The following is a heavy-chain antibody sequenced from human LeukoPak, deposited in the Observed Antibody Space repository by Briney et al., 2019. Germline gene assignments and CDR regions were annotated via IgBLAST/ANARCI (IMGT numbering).Heavy chain of an antibody. CDR2: ISYDGGNK. D-gene: IGHD3/OR15-3a*01. CDR1: GFTFSSYA. Sequence: GGSLRLSCAASGFTFSSYALHWVRQAPGKGLEWVALISYDGGNKYYADSVKGRFTISRDNSKNTLYLQMNSLRAEDTAVYYCARGLAMELLYWFDPWGQGTLVTVSS. J-gene: IGHJ5*02. CDR3: ARGLAMELLYWFDP. V-gene: IGHV3-30*14.